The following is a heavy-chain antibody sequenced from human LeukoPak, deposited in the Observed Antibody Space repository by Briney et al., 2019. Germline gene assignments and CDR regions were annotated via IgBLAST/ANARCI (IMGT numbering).Heavy chain of an antibody. CDR1: GYTFTSYG. CDR2: ISAYNGNT. Sequence: ASVKVSCKSSGYTFTSYGISWVRQAPGQGLEWMGWISAYNGNTNYTQKLQGRVTMTTDTSTSTAYMELRSLISDDTAVYYCARAPVEISGSSQTEYFQHWGQGTLVTVSS. V-gene: IGHV1-18*01. D-gene: IGHD1-26*01. CDR3: ARAPVEISGSSQTEYFQH. J-gene: IGHJ1*01.